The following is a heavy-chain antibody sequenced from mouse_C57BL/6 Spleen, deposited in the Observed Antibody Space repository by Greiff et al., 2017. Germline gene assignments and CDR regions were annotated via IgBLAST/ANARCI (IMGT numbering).Heavy chain of an antibody. Sequence: QLQQSGPELVKPGASVKISCKASGYTFTDYYMNWVKQSHGKSLEWIGDINPNNGGTSYNQKFKGKATLTVDKSSSTAYMELRSLTSEDSAVYYCARSGGNYGIDYWGQGTTLTVSS. D-gene: IGHD2-1*01. CDR3: ARSGGNYGIDY. V-gene: IGHV1-26*01. CDR2: INPNNGGT. CDR1: GYTFTDYY. J-gene: IGHJ2*01.